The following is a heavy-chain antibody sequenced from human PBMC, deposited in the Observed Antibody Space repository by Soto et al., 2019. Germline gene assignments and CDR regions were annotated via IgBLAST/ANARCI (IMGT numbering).Heavy chain of an antibody. V-gene: IGHV3-23*01. Sequence: GGSLRLSCAGSGFTFSSFAMTWVRQAPGRGLEWVSGINGFGGSTYYGDSVKGRFTISRDNSKNTLYLQMNSLRAEDTAVYYCAKWYYHTGGFDYWGQGTLVTVSS. CDR2: INGFGGST. J-gene: IGHJ4*02. CDR1: GFTFSSFA. D-gene: IGHD3-9*01. CDR3: AKWYYHTGGFDY.